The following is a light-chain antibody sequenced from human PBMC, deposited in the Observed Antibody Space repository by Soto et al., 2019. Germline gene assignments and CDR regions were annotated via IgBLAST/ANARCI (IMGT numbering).Light chain of an antibody. CDR1: QTINTY. CDR3: QQSYSIPRT. Sequence: DIQMTQSPASLSASVGDRVTITCRASQTINTYLNWYQQKLGKAPKILIYAAFTLQSGVPSRFSGSGSETDFSLTISSLQPEDFATYCCQQSYSIPRTLGQGTKLQIQ. CDR2: AAF. J-gene: IGKJ2*01. V-gene: IGKV1-39*01.